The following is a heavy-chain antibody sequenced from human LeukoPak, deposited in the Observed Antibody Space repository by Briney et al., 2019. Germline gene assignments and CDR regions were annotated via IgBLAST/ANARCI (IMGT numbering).Heavy chain of an antibody. Sequence: SQTLSLTCTVSGGSISSGDYYWSWIRQPPGKGLEWIGYIYYSGSTHYNPSLKSRVTISVDTSKNQFSLKLSSVTAADTAVYYCARDPVPSIVVVPAATPQAFDIWGQGTMVTVSS. CDR3: ARDPVPSIVVVPAATPQAFDI. J-gene: IGHJ3*02. CDR2: IYYSGST. V-gene: IGHV4-30-4*01. CDR1: GGSISSGDYY. D-gene: IGHD2-2*01.